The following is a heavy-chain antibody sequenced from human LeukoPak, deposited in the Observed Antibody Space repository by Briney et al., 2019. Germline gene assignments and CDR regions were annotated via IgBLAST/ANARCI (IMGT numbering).Heavy chain of an antibody. CDR1: GGSFSGYY. D-gene: IGHD3-3*01. CDR2: INHSGST. Sequence: SETLSLTCAVYGGSFSGYYWGWIRQPPGKGLEWIGEINHSGSTNYNPSLKSRVTISVDTSKNQFSLKLSSVTAADTAVYYCARSPQRSYYDFWSGYYSWFDPWGQGTLVTVSS. V-gene: IGHV4-34*01. CDR3: ARSPQRSYYDFWSGYYSWFDP. J-gene: IGHJ5*02.